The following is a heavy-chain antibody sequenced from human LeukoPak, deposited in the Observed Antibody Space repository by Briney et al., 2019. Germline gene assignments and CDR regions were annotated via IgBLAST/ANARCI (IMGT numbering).Heavy chain of an antibody. J-gene: IGHJ4*02. Sequence: SETLSLTCTVSGGSISNYYWRWIRQPPGKGLEWIGYIYYSGSTNSNPSLKSRVTISLDTSKNQFSLKLSSVTAADTAVYYCARAGQFISARPITFDYWGQGSLVTVSS. CDR2: IYYSGST. V-gene: IGHV4-59*01. D-gene: IGHD6-6*01. CDR1: GGSISNYY. CDR3: ARAGQFISARPITFDY.